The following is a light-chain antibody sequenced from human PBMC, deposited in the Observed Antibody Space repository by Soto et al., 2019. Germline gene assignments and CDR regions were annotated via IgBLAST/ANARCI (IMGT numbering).Light chain of an antibody. V-gene: IGKV1-27*01. CDR2: AAS. Sequence: DIQMTQSPSSLSASVGDRFTITCRTSQGISNYLAWYQQQPGKVPQLLIYAASTLQSGVPSRFSGSGSGTEFTLTISSLRPEDAATYYCQKYNSAPLTFGGGTKVEI. J-gene: IGKJ4*01. CDR1: QGISNY. CDR3: QKYNSAPLT.